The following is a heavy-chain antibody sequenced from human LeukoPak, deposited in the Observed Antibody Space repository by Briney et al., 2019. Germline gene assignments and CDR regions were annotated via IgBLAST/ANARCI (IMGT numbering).Heavy chain of an antibody. V-gene: IGHV3-66*01. J-gene: IGHJ4*02. D-gene: IGHD6-6*01. CDR1: GFTVSSNH. Sequence: GGSLRPSCAASGFTVSSNHMSWVRQSPGKGLEWVSVTYTGGSTYYADFVKDRFSSARDTSKNTLDLQMNSLRAEDTAVYYCARVLGSPSYFDDWGQGTLVTVSS. CDR3: ARVLGSPSYFDD. CDR2: TYTGGST.